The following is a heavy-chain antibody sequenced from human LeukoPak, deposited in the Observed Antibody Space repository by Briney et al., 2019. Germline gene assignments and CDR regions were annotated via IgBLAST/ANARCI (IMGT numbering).Heavy chain of an antibody. CDR1: GGSISSYY. J-gene: IGHJ6*02. D-gene: IGHD3-9*01. V-gene: IGHV4-59*01. CDR3: AGTHPYYDILTGYYDYYYYGMDV. CDR2: IYYSGST. Sequence: SETLSLTCTASGGSISSYYWSWIRQPPGKGLEWIGYIYYSGSTNYNPSLKSRVTISVDTSKNQFSLKLSSVTAADTAVYYCAGTHPYYDILTGYYDYYYYGMDVWGQGTTVTVSS.